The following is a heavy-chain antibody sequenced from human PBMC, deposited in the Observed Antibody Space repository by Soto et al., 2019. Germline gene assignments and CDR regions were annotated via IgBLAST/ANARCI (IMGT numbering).Heavy chain of an antibody. Sequence: QVQLQESGPGLVKPSETLSLTCTVPGGSINSYYWSWIRQPPGKGLEWIGYIYYSGSTKYNPSLKSRVTISVDTSKNQFSLNLSSVTAADTAVYYCARRYSSGFDYWGQGTLVTVSS. CDR3: ARRYSSGFDY. CDR2: IYYSGST. D-gene: IGHD6-19*01. J-gene: IGHJ4*02. V-gene: IGHV4-59*08. CDR1: GGSINSYY.